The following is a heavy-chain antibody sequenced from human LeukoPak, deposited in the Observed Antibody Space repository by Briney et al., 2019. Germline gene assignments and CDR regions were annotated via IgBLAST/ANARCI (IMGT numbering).Heavy chain of an antibody. CDR3: AKDAPVNIVVVPAANS. Sequence: GGSLRLSCAASGFTFSSYAMSWVRQAPGKGLEWVSTISEGGSSTYYADSVKGQFTISRDNSKNTLSLQMISLRAEDTAVYYCAKDAPVNIVVVPAANSWGQGTLVTVSS. CDR2: ISEGGSST. D-gene: IGHD2-2*01. CDR1: GFTFSSYA. V-gene: IGHV3-23*01. J-gene: IGHJ4*02.